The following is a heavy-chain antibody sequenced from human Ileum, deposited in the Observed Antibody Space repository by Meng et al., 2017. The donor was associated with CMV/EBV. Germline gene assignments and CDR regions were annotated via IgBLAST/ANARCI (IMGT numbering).Heavy chain of an antibody. Sequence: GGSLRLSCVASGFTFNTYTFHWVRQAPGKGLEWVSSISSSSRYISYADSVKGRFTIARDNAKDSVYLQMDSLRGDDTAIYHCAREGPVSDFSFDFWGQGTVVTVSS. CDR1: GFTFNTYT. J-gene: IGHJ4*02. V-gene: IGHV3-21*01. CDR3: AREGPVSDFSFDF. D-gene: IGHD3/OR15-3a*01. CDR2: ISSSSRYI.